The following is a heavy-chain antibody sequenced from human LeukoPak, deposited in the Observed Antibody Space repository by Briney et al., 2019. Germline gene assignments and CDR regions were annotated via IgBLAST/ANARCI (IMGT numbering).Heavy chain of an antibody. Sequence: GGSLRLSYAASGFTFSSYAMSWVRQAPGKGLEWVSAISGSGSDIYYADSVKGRFTISRDNPKRSLYLQMNSLRAEDTAVYYCARRTFPNDAFDVWGQGTVVTVSS. CDR1: GFTFSSYA. CDR2: ISGSGSDI. CDR3: ARRTFPNDAFDV. D-gene: IGHD1-7*01. J-gene: IGHJ3*01. V-gene: IGHV3-21*01.